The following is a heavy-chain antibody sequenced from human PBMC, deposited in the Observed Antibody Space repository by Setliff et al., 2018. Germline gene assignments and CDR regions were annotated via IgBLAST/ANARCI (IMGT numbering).Heavy chain of an antibody. J-gene: IGHJ4*02. V-gene: IGHV3-15*01. Sequence: GALRPPRTASGLTFADAWMNWVRQAPGKGLEWVARVRSNSVGGTTEYGAPVKGRFTISRDDSKDTVYLQMNDLKTEDTGVYYCTGRTYGHQLGDYWGQGTLVTVSS. CDR1: GLTFADAW. CDR3: TGRTYGHQLGDY. CDR2: VRSNSVGGTT. D-gene: IGHD3-10*01.